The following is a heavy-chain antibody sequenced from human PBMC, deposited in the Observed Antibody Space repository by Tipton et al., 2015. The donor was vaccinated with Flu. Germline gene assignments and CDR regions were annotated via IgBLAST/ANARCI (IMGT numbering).Heavy chain of an antibody. V-gene: IGHV4-38-2*02. D-gene: IGHD4-11*01. J-gene: IGHJ4*02. Sequence: LTCDVSGFSIISSYHWSWIRQPPGKGLEWIGSIHHSGATYYSPSLKSRLTISVDTSKNQFSLKLRSVTAADTAVYYCTREEASNSDYWGQGTLVTVSS. CDR1: GFSIISSYH. CDR2: IHHSGAT. CDR3: TREEASNSDY.